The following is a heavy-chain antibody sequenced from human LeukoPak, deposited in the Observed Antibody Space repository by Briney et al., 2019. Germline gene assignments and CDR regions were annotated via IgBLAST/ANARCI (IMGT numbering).Heavy chain of an antibody. Sequence: SETLSLTCTVSGGSFSNYYWTWIRQRPGRGLEWIGHTFYTGSTYYNPSLENRLTISVDTSKNQFSLNLTSVTAADTAVYFCARAVSMQIWWETVFDPWGQGTQVTVSS. CDR2: TFYTGST. CDR3: ARAVSMQIWWETVFDP. J-gene: IGHJ5*02. CDR1: GGSFSNYY. D-gene: IGHD1-26*01. V-gene: IGHV4-59*06.